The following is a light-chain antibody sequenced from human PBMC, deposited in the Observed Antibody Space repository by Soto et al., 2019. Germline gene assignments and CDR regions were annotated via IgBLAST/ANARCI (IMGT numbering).Light chain of an antibody. CDR2: EVN. Sequence: QSALTQPSSASGSPGQSVTISCTGTSSDVGGYIYVSWYQQHPGKVPKLMIYEVNKRPSGVPDRFSGSRSGNTASLTVSGLQTEDEADYYCSSYAGSNYVFGTGTKVTVL. J-gene: IGLJ1*01. CDR3: SSYAGSNYV. CDR1: SSDVGGYIY. V-gene: IGLV2-8*01.